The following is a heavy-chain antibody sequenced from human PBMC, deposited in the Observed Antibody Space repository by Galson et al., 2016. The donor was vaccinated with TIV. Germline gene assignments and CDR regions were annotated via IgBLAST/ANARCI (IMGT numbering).Heavy chain of an antibody. D-gene: IGHD2-8*01. CDR2: VDPEDGKT. CDR1: GYTFTDYY. J-gene: IGHJ6*02. V-gene: IGHV1-69-2*01. Sequence: QSGAEVKKPGTTVKISCKVFGYTFTDYYLHWMQQAPGKGFEWMGHVDPEDGKTNYAAKFQGRVTMTADTSTDTAYMELSGLRSEDTAIYFCTTVRLRGSGGMDVWGQGTTVIVSS. CDR3: TTVRLRGSGGMDV.